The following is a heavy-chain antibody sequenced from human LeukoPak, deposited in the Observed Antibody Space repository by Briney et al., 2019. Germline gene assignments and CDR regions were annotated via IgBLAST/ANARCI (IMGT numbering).Heavy chain of an antibody. CDR3: ARVRYCSSTSCSYFDY. V-gene: IGHV1-46*01. Sequence: ASVKVSCKASGYSFTRYFIHWVRQAPGQGLEWMGIIIPSDGSTSYAQKFQGRVTMTRDTSTSTVYMELSSLRSEDTAVYYCARVRYCSSTSCSYFDYWGQGTLVTVSS. CDR1: GYSFTRYF. J-gene: IGHJ4*02. CDR2: IIPSDGST. D-gene: IGHD2-2*01.